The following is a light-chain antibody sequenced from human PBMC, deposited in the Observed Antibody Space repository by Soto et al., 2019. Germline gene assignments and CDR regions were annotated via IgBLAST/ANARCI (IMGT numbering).Light chain of an antibody. J-gene: IGLJ1*01. CDR2: EVS. Sequence: QSALTQPASVSGSPGQSITISCTGTSGDVGAYDFVSWYQQHPDKAPKLMIYEVSNRPSGVSHRFSGSKSVNTATLTISGLQAEDEADYYCSSYTTSSTRVFGTGTKVTVL. CDR3: SSYTTSSTRV. CDR1: SGDVGAYDF. V-gene: IGLV2-14*03.